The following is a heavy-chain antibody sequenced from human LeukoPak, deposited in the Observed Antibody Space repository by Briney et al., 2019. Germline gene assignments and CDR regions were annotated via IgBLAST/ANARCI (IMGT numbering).Heavy chain of an antibody. CDR3: AQYYYDSSGYYYAWFDP. Sequence: ASVKVSCKASGYTFTSYGISWVRQAPGQGLEWMGWISAYNGNTNYAQKLQGRATMTTDTSTSTAYMELRSLRSDDTAVYYCAQYYYDSSGYYYAWFDPWGQGTLVTVSS. CDR1: GYTFTSYG. D-gene: IGHD3-22*01. J-gene: IGHJ5*02. V-gene: IGHV1-18*01. CDR2: ISAYNGNT.